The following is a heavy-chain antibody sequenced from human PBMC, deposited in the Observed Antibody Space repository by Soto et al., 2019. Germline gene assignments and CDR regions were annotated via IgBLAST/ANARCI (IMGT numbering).Heavy chain of an antibody. V-gene: IGHV3-23*01. CDR1: GFIFSNYA. J-gene: IGHJ5*02. CDR3: AKNFYESGGYFSSPTWFDA. CDR2: ISGSGEST. D-gene: IGHD3-22*01. Sequence: GGSLRLSCEASGFIFSNYAMSWVRQAPGKGLEWVSGISGSGESTYYADSVEGQFTISRDNSKYTVYLRMNGLRAEDTAVYYCAKNFYESGGYFSSPTWFDAWGQGILVTVSS.